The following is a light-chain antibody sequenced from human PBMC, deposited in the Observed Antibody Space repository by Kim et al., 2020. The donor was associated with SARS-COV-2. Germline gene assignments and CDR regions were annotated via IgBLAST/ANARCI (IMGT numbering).Light chain of an antibody. V-gene: IGLV1-44*01. CDR2: IES. J-gene: IGLJ3*02. Sequence: QRLTVCSSGHNSHLGSNSGNGSQQVPGTAPKRLIYIESQRPSRLPDRVSGSKSGPSASLASGGIQSEDEADYYCATWDDRLEGWVFGGGTRLTVL. CDR1: NSHLGSNS. CDR3: ATWDDRLEGWV.